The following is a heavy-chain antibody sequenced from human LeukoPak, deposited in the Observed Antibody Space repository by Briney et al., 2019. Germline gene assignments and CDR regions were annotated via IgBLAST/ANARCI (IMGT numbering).Heavy chain of an antibody. CDR3: AADPSYSSGYRYYFDY. CDR2: IVVGSGNT. CDR1: GFTFISSA. Sequence: ASVKVSCKTSGFTFISSAVQWVRQARGQRLEWIGWIVVGSGNTNYAQKFQERVTITRDMSTSTAYMELSSVRSEDTAVYYCAADPSYSSGYRYYFDYWGQGTLVTVSS. V-gene: IGHV1-58*01. D-gene: IGHD3-22*01. J-gene: IGHJ4*02.